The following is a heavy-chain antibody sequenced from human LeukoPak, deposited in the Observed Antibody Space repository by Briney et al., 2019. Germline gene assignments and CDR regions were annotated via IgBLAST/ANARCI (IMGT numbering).Heavy chain of an antibody. Sequence: GGSLRLSCAASGFNFSSYAMSWVRQAPGKGLEWVSSFSGSGGSTYYADSVKGRFTISRDNSKNTLYLQMISLRAEDTAVYYCAKSGYNRFDYWGQGTPVTVS. CDR2: FSGSGGST. D-gene: IGHD5-24*01. V-gene: IGHV3-23*01. CDR3: AKSGYNRFDY. CDR1: GFNFSSYA. J-gene: IGHJ4*02.